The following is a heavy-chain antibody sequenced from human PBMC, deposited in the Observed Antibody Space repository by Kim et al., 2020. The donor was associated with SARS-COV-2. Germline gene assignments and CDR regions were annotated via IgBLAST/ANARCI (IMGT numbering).Heavy chain of an antibody. Sequence: TEYTDSVQGRFTISRDNAKNTLYHQMNSLRAEDTAVYYCARDGVSNRAFDIWGQGTMVTVSS. CDR3: ARDGVSNRAFDI. CDR2: T. D-gene: IGHD4-4*01. J-gene: IGHJ3*02. V-gene: IGHV3-66*01.